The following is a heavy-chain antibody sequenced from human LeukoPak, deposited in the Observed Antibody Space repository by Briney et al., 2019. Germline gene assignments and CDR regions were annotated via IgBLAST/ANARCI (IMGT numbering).Heavy chain of an antibody. Sequence: PSETLSLTCTVSGGSISSYYWSWIRQPPGKGLEWIGYIYYSGSTNYNPSLKSRVTISVDTSKNQFSLKLSSVTAAGTAVYYCARGDDYGDYEIWGQGTLVTVSS. CDR1: GGSISSYY. V-gene: IGHV4-59*01. J-gene: IGHJ4*02. D-gene: IGHD4-17*01. CDR3: ARGDDYGDYEI. CDR2: IYYSGST.